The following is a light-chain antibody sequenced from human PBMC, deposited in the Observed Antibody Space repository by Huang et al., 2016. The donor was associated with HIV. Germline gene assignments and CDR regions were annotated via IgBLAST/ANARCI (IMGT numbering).Light chain of an antibody. Sequence: DIQMTQSPSILSASVGDRVTITCRASHTVSTLVAWYQQKPGHPPKRLIYKSSTLDSGVPSRFSGSGSGTEFTLTITSLQPDDYATYYCQQYNTFWTFGQGTKV. CDR1: HTVSTL. CDR3: QQYNTFWT. CDR2: KSS. J-gene: IGKJ1*01. V-gene: IGKV1-5*03.